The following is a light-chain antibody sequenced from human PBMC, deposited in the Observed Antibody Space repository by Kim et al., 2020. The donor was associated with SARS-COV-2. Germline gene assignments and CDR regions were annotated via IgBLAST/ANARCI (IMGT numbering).Light chain of an antibody. CDR1: RRDCGKYHY. J-gene: IGLJ1*01. V-gene: IGLV2-8*01. CDR2: EVT. Sequence: SVPISGPGTRRDCGKYHYVSGYQQRPAKSPELLIYEVTKRRSGVPDRFSGSVSGNTPSLTVSGLQAEDEADYYCASHGGYDYVFGTGTKVTVL. CDR3: ASHGGYDYV.